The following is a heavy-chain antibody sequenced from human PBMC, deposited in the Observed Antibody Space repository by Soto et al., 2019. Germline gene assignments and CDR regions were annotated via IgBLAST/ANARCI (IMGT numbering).Heavy chain of an antibody. CDR1: GFPFSSYG. D-gene: IGHD2-2*01. CDR3: AKDMNQHYYYYYGMDV. CDR2: ISYDGSNK. J-gene: IGHJ6*02. Sequence: QVQLVESGGGVVQPGRSLRPSWAASGFPFSSYGMHWVRQAPGKGLEWVAVISYDGSNKYYADSVKGRFTISRDNSKNTLYLQMNSLRAEDTAVYYCAKDMNQHYYYYYGMDVWGQGTTVTVSS. V-gene: IGHV3-30*18.